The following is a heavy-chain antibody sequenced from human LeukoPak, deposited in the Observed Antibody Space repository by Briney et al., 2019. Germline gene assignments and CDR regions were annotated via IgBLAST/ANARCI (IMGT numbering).Heavy chain of an antibody. CDR2: ISGSGGST. CDR1: GFTFSSYA. J-gene: IGHJ4*02. V-gene: IGHV3-23*01. D-gene: IGHD3-22*01. Sequence: GGSLRLSCAASGFTFSSYAMSWVRQAPGKGLEWVSAISGSGGSTYYADSVKGRFTISRDNSKNTLYLQMNSLRAEGTAVYYCARDVYDSSGYYSGYWGQGTLVTVSS. CDR3: ARDVYDSSGYYSGY.